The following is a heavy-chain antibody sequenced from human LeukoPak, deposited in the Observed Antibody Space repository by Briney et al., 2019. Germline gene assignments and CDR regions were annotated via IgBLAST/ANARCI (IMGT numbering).Heavy chain of an antibody. CDR3: AKGVAPRAFDY. V-gene: IGHV3-23*01. CDR2: ISGDGAFT. CDR1: GFIFSDYA. J-gene: IGHJ4*02. Sequence: PGGSLRLSCTASGFIFSDYAMSWVRQAPGKGLEWASGISGDGAFTYYGDSVKGRFTISRDNSKNTLYLQMNSLRGEDRAVYYCAKGVAPRAFDYWGQGTLVTVSS.